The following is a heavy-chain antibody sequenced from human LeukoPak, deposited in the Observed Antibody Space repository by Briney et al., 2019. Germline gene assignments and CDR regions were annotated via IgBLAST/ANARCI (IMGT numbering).Heavy chain of an antibody. CDR2: INPNSGGT. J-gene: IGHJ4*02. V-gene: IGHV1-2*02. Sequence: ASVKVSCKASGYTFTGYYMHWVRQAPGQGLEWMGWINPNSGGTNYAQKFQGRVTMTRDTSISTAYMELSRLRSDDTAVYYCARGKLSSGWSNPTFDYWGQGTLVTVSS. CDR3: ARGKLSSGWSNPTFDY. CDR1: GYTFTGYY. D-gene: IGHD6-19*01.